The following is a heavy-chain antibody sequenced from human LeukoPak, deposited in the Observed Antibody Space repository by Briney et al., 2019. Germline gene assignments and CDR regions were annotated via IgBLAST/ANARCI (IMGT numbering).Heavy chain of an antibody. Sequence: GASVKVSCKASGGTFSSYAISWVRQAPGQVLEWKGGIIPIFGTANYAQKFQGRVTITADESTSTAYMELSSLRSEDTAVYYCARDRDGSGWYYFDSWGQGTLVTVSS. J-gene: IGHJ4*02. CDR3: ARDRDGSGWYYFDS. V-gene: IGHV1-69*13. D-gene: IGHD6-19*01. CDR2: IIPIFGTA. CDR1: GGTFSSYA.